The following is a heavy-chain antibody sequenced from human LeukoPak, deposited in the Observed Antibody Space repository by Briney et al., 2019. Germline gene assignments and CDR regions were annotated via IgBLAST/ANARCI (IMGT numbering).Heavy chain of an antibody. Sequence: KPGGSLRLSCAASGFTFRSDSMNSVRQAPGKGLEWDSSICSSSSYIYYADSVKGRFTISRDNAKTSLYLQMNSLRAEDTAVYYCARALDIVATITPIDYWGQGTLVTVSS. CDR1: GFTFRSDS. D-gene: IGHD5-12*01. CDR2: ICSSSSYI. J-gene: IGHJ4*02. V-gene: IGHV3-21*01. CDR3: ARALDIVATITPIDY.